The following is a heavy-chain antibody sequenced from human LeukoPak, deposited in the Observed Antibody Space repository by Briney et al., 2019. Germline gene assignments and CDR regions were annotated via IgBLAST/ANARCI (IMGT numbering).Heavy chain of an antibody. CDR2: IQPDGSEQ. V-gene: IGHV3-7*01. Sequence: PGGSLRLSCAASGFPLSSYAMSWVRQAPGKGLEWAGNIQPDGSEQYPVDSVKGRFTISRDNSRKLLFLQMNSLRVEDTAVYYCASQSYARFDPWGQGTLVTVSS. CDR1: GFPLSSYA. D-gene: IGHD3-16*01. J-gene: IGHJ5*02. CDR3: ASQSYARFDP.